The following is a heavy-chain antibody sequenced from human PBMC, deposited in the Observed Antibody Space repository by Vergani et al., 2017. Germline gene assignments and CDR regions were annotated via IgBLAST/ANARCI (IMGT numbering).Heavy chain of an antibody. V-gene: IGHV3-9*01. CDR3: ARVWGDHQYQLLFGECYYYGMDV. Sequence: EVQLVESGGGLVQPGRSLRLSCAASGFTFDDYAMHWVRQAPGKGLEWVSGISWNSGSIGYADSVKGRFTFSRDNAKNSLYLQMNSLRAEDTALYYCARVWGDHQYQLLFGECYYYGMDVWGQGTTVTVSS. J-gene: IGHJ6*02. CDR2: ISWNSGSI. CDR1: GFTFDDYA. D-gene: IGHD2-2*01.